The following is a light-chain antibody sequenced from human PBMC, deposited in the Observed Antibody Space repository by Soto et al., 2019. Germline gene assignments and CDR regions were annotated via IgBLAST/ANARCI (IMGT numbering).Light chain of an antibody. J-gene: IGLJ1*01. V-gene: IGLV2-14*01. CDR2: DVT. CDR3: ISSTTRSTYV. Sequence: QSALTQPASVSGSPGQSIAISCTGTSSDVGAYNYVSWYQQHPAKAPKLMIYDVTNRTSGVSDRFTGSKSANTASLTISGLQAEDEADYSCISSTTRSTYVFGSGTKVTVL. CDR1: SSDVGAYNY.